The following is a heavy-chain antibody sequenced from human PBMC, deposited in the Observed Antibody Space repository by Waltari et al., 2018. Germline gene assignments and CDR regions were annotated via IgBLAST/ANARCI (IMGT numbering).Heavy chain of an antibody. D-gene: IGHD2-21*02. CDR2: IYYTGRT. Sequence: QVQLQESGPSLLKPSETLSLICTVYGGSISGFYWSWVRQPPGKGLDWIGYIYYTGRTNFNPSLKSRVTMSVDTSKNQFALKLSSVTAAETAFYYCARGGGGDWEWFDPWGQGTLVTVSS. V-gene: IGHV4-59*01. CDR3: ARGGGGDWEWFDP. CDR1: GGSISGFY. J-gene: IGHJ5*02.